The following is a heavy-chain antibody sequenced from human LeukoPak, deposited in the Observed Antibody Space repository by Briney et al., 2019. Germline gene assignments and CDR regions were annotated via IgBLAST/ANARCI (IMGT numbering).Heavy chain of an antibody. CDR1: GGSISSHY. Sequence: SDTLSLTCTVSGGSISSHYWSWIRQPPGKGLEWIGYIYNSAITSYNPSLKSRVTISVDTSKNQFSLKLSSVTAADTAVYYCARGTAVWGQGTLVSVSS. CDR2: IYNSAIT. J-gene: IGHJ4*02. CDR3: ARGTAV. D-gene: IGHD6-19*01. V-gene: IGHV4-59*11.